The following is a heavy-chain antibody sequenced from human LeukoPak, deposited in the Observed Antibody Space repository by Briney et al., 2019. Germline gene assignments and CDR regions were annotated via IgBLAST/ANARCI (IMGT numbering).Heavy chain of an antibody. Sequence: GGSVRLSCAASGFTFSSYSMNWVRQAPGKGLEWVSSISSSSSYIYYADSVKGRFTISRDNAKNSLYLQMNSLRAEDTAVYYCARDYRWLPFDYWGQGTLVTVSS. V-gene: IGHV3-21*01. CDR3: ARDYRWLPFDY. J-gene: IGHJ4*02. CDR2: ISSSSSYI. CDR1: GFTFSSYS. D-gene: IGHD5-24*01.